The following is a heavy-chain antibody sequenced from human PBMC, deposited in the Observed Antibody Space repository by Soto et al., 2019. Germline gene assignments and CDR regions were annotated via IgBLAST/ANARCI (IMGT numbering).Heavy chain of an antibody. D-gene: IGHD2-15*01. V-gene: IGHV1-69*02. Sequence: QVQLVQSGAEVKKPGSSVKVSCKASGGTFSSYTINWVRQAPGQGLEWMGRIIPFLDITNYAQKFQGRVTIAADKSTSTAYMELSSLRAEDTAVYYCAGGRAYCSGGGCSTGVIDSWGQGALVTVSS. CDR3: AGGRAYCSGGGCSTGVIDS. CDR2: IIPFLDIT. CDR1: GGTFSSYT. J-gene: IGHJ4*02.